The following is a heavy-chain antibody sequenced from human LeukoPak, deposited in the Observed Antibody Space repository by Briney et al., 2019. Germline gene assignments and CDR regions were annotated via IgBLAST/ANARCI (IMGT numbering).Heavy chain of an antibody. D-gene: IGHD3-10*01. CDR1: GGSISITNYY. V-gene: IGHV4-39*07. CDR2: IYHSGST. Sequence: SETLSLTCTVSGGSISITNYYWGWIRQPPGKGLEWIGSIYHSGSTYYNPFLKSRVTISVDRSKNQFSLKLSSVTAADTAVYYCARGAAGASDAFDIWGQGTMVTVSS. CDR3: ARGAAGASDAFDI. J-gene: IGHJ3*02.